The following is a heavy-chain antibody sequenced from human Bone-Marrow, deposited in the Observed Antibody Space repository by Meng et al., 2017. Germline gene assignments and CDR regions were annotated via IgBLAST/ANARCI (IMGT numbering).Heavy chain of an antibody. CDR3: AREQDGDYDANFDY. J-gene: IGHJ4*02. D-gene: IGHD4-17*01. V-gene: IGHV3-53*01. CDR1: CCTCSSNY. CDR2: IYSGVST. Sequence: VELGEVGGGLVQPGGLLCPACAAFCCTCSSNYMSWVRQAPVKGVELVSVIYSGVSTYYSDSVKGRFTIYRYNSKNTLYLHMNSLRAEDTAVYYCAREQDGDYDANFDYWGQGTLVTVSS.